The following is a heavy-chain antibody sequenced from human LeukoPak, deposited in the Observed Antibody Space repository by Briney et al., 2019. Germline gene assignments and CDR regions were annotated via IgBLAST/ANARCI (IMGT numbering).Heavy chain of an antibody. CDR2: IDWDDSE. CDR3: ARLQGATIGAKWFDP. Sequence: SGPTLVNPTQTLTLTCTFSGFSLTTIGMRVSWIRQPPGKALEWLARIDWDDSEFYSTSLKTRLTISKDTSKNQVVLTMTNMDPVDTATYYCARLQGATIGAKWFDPWGQGTLVTVSS. J-gene: IGHJ5*02. CDR1: GFSLTTIGMR. V-gene: IGHV2-70*04. D-gene: IGHD4/OR15-4a*01.